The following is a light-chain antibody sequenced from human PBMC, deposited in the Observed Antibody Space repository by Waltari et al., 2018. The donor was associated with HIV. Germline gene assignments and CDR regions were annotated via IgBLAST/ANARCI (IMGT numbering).Light chain of an antibody. CDR1: RSNIGAGLV. J-gene: IGLJ2*01. CDR2: SDI. V-gene: IGLV1-40*01. Sequence: QSALTQPPSVSGAPGQRVTISCTGNRSNIGAGLVVHWYQHLPGTAPKPLVYSDINRPSGVPDRFSGSKSGTSASLVITGLQAEDEADYYCQSYDSSLRASVFGGGTKLTVL. CDR3: QSYDSSLRASV.